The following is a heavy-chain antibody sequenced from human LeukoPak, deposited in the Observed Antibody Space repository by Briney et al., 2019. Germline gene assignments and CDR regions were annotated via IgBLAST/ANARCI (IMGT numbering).Heavy chain of an antibody. CDR1: GGTFSSYA. V-gene: IGHV1-69*05. CDR2: IIPIFGTA. D-gene: IGHD2-15*01. Sequence: ASVKVSCKASGGTFSSYAISWVRQAPGQGLEWMGGIIPIFGTANYAQKFQGRVTITTDESTSTAYMELSSLRSEDTAVYYCAREYYCSGGSCYLSWFGPWGQGTLVTVSS. CDR3: AREYYCSGGSCYLSWFGP. J-gene: IGHJ5*02.